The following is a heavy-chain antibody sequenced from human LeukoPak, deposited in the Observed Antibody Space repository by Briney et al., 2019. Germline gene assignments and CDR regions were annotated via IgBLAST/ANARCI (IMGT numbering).Heavy chain of an antibody. V-gene: IGHV4-30-2*01. CDR3: ARQYCSSTSCYPNDAFDI. Sequence: SETLSLTCTVSGGSISSGGYYWSWIRQPPGEGLEWIGYIYHSGSTYYNPSLKSRVTISVDRSKNQFSLRLSSVTAADTAVYYCARQYCSSTSCYPNDAFDIWGQGTMVTVSS. J-gene: IGHJ3*02. CDR1: GGSISSGGYY. D-gene: IGHD2-2*01. CDR2: IYHSGST.